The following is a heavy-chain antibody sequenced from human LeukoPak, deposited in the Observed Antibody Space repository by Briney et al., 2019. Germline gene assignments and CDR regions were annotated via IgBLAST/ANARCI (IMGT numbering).Heavy chain of an antibody. CDR1: GFTFSRYS. CDR3: AREFNTVGNFDY. CDR2: IYFTGNYI. V-gene: IGHV3-21*01. D-gene: IGHD3-10*01. J-gene: IGHJ4*02. Sequence: GESLKISCVTSGFTFSRYSMRWVRQAPGKGLEWVSSIYFTGNYISYADSVKGRFNISRDNAKNSLYLQMNSLRAEDTAVYYCAREFNTVGNFDYWGQGTLVTVSS.